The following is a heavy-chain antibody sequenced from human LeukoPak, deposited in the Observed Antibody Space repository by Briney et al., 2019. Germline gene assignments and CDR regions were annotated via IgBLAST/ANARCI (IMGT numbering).Heavy chain of an antibody. CDR3: ASPGYSYGLRTFDY. D-gene: IGHD5-18*01. Sequence: SVKVSCKASGGTFSSYAISWVRQAPGQGREWMGGIIPIFGTANYAQKFQGRVTITADESTSTAYMELSSLRSEDTAVYYCASPGYSYGLRTFDYWGQGTLVTVSS. V-gene: IGHV1-69*01. CDR1: GGTFSSYA. J-gene: IGHJ4*02. CDR2: IIPIFGTA.